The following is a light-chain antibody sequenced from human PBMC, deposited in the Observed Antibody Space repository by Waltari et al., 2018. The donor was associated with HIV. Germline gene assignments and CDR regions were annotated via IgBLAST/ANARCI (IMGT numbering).Light chain of an antibody. CDR3: CSYAGNYSYV. Sequence: QSALTQPRSVSGSPGQSVTIPCTGTSSDVGDSTYVSWYRQNPGKVPKLMIYDVSKRPSGVPDRFSGSRSGNTASLTISGLQAEDEADYFCCSYAGNYSYVFGSGSRVTVL. J-gene: IGLJ1*01. CDR1: SSDVGDSTY. CDR2: DVS. V-gene: IGLV2-11*01.